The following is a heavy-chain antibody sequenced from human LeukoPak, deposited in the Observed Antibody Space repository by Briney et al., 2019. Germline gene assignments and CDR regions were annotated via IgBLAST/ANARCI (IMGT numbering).Heavy chain of an antibody. V-gene: IGHV3-30*02. CDR1: GFTLTQYN. CDR3: AKEAGLFDV. J-gene: IGHJ3*01. CDR2: IRPDASKE. Sequence: GGSLRLSCAASGFTLTQYNMHWVRQAPGKGLEWVAFIRPDASKEYHADSVKGRFIISRDNSKKILYLQMNSLRVEDTAMYYCAKEAGLFDVWGQGAMVIVSS.